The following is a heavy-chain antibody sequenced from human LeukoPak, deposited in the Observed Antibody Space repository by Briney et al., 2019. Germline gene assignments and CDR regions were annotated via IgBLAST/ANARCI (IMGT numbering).Heavy chain of an antibody. V-gene: IGHV3-21*04. CDR3: ARSTGSRYYYMDV. CDR2: INYDSGFI. D-gene: IGHD1-14*01. Sequence: GGSLRLSCAASGFTFRNYAMNWVRQAPGKGPEWVSSINYDSGFINYADSVKGRFTISRDNAKNSLYLQMNSLRAEDTAVYYCARSTGSRYYYMDVWGKGTTVTVSS. J-gene: IGHJ6*03. CDR1: GFTFRNYA.